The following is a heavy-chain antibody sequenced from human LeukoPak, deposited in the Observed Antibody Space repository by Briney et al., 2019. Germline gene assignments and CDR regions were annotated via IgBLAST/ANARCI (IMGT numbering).Heavy chain of an antibody. Sequence: SGRSPRLSCAASGFTFSSYAMHWVRQAPGKGLEWVAVISFDGGNKYYADSVKGRFAISRDNSKNTLYLQMNSLRAEDTALYYCAKDFGGSGDFWSGYYDYYHYGMDVWGQGTTVTISS. J-gene: IGHJ6*02. CDR2: ISFDGGNK. CDR1: GFTFSSYA. CDR3: AKDFGGSGDFWSGYYDYYHYGMDV. V-gene: IGHV3-30*18. D-gene: IGHD3-3*01.